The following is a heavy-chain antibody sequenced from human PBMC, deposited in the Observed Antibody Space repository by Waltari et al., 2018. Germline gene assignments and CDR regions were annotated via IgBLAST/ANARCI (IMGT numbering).Heavy chain of an antibody. CDR3: ARRGGGGYDYYYYYGMDV. D-gene: IGHD5-12*01. J-gene: IGHJ6*02. CDR1: GGSFSGYY. CDR2: INHSGST. Sequence: QVQLQQWGAGLLKPSETLSLTCAVYGGSFSGYYWSWIRQPPGKGLEWIGEINHSGSTNYNPYLKSRVTISVDTSKNQVSLKLSSVTAADTAVYYCARRGGGGYDYYYYYGMDVWGQGTTVTVSS. V-gene: IGHV4-34*01.